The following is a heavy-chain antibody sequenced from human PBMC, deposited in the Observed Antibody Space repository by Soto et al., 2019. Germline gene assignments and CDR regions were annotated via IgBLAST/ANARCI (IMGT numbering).Heavy chain of an antibody. D-gene: IGHD2-2*01. CDR3: AREMGACSNSSCYPGPYDS. V-gene: IGHV3-48*02. CDR1: GFTFTSYS. J-gene: IGHJ5*02. CDR2: ITSKSTTI. Sequence: GGSLRLSCAASGFTFTSYSMNWVRQAPGQGLEWVSYITSKSTTIKYADSVKGRFTVSRDNAKNSLYLQLNSLRDEDTAVYYCAREMGACSNSSCYPGPYDSWGQGSLVTVSS.